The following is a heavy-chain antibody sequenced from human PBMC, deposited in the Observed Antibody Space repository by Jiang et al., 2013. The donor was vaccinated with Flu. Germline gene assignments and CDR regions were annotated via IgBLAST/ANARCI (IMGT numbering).Heavy chain of an antibody. J-gene: IGHJ4*02. V-gene: IGHV4-39*01. D-gene: IGHD3-16*01. Sequence: GPGLVKPSETLSLTCSVSSGSISSDIYYWGWVRQPPGKGLEWIGSIYYSGGTYYNPSLKSRVIISADTSKNQFSLKLSSVTAADTAVYYCARLMLDSPIVDYVWGSLDYWGQGILVTVSS. CDR3: ARLMLDSPIVDYVWGSLDY. CDR2: IYYSGGT. CDR1: SGSISSDIYY.